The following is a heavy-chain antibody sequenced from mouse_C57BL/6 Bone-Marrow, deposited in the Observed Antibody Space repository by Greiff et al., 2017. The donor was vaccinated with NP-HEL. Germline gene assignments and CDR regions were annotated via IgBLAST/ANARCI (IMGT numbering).Heavy chain of an antibody. CDR2: IYPGNGDT. Sequence: QVQLKESGAELVRPGASVKMSCKASGYTFTSYNMHWVKQTPRQGLEWIGAIYPGNGDTSYNQKFKGKATLTVDKSSSTAYMQLSSLTSEDSAVYFCGSSYSAWFAYWGQGTLVTVSA. V-gene: IGHV1-12*01. CDR1: GYTFTSYN. J-gene: IGHJ3*01. CDR3: GSSYSAWFAY. D-gene: IGHD1-1*01.